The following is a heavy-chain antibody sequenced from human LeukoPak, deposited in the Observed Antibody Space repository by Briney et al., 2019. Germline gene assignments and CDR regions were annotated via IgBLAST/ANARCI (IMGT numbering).Heavy chain of an antibody. CDR3: ARGRTRNVAATDTAWFDP. D-gene: IGHD2-15*01. J-gene: IGHJ5*02. V-gene: IGHV4-38-2*02. CDR2: IYHSGST. CDR1: GYSISSGYY. Sequence: PSETLSLTCTVSGYSISSGYYWGWIRQPPGKGLEWIGSIYHSGSTYYNPSLKSRVTISVDTSKNQFSLKLSSVTAADTAVYYCARGRTRNVAATDTAWFDPWGQGTLVTVSS.